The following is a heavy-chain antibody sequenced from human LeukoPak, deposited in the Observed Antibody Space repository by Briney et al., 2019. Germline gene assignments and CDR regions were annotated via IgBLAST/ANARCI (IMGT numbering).Heavy chain of an antibody. CDR1: GFTFSSYA. CDR3: AKDRRGCSSTSCYYQFDY. D-gene: IGHD2-2*01. Sequence: GGSLRLSCAASGFTFSSYAMSWVRQAPGKGLEWVSALSDSGGSTYYADSVKGRFTISRDNSKNTVYLQMNSLRAEDTAVYYCAKDRRGCSSTSCYYQFDYWGQGTLVTVSS. J-gene: IGHJ4*02. V-gene: IGHV3-23*01. CDR2: LSDSGGST.